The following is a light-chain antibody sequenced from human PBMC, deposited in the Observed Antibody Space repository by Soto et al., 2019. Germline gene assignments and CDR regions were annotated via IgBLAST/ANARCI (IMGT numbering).Light chain of an antibody. CDR1: SSDVGSYNY. Sequence: QSALTQPASVSGSPGQSITISCTGTSSDVGSYNYVSWYQQHPGKAPKLMIYEVRNRPSGVSDRFSGSKSGKTASLTIFGLQAEDEADYYCSSYTTSTTQVFGGGTEVTVL. CDR2: EVR. J-gene: IGLJ2*01. V-gene: IGLV2-14*01. CDR3: SSYTTSTTQV.